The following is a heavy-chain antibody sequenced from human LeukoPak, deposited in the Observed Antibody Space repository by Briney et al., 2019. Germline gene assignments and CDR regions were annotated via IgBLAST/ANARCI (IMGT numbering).Heavy chain of an antibody. J-gene: IGHJ3*02. Sequence: ASVKVSCKASGYTFTSYDINWVRQATGQGLEWMGWMNPNSGNTGYAQKFQGRVTMTRNTSISTAYMELSSLRSEDTAVYYCAGGAPAYYYGEDAFDIRGQGTMVTVSS. D-gene: IGHD3-10*01. CDR2: MNPNSGNT. V-gene: IGHV1-8*01. CDR3: AGGAPAYYYGEDAFDI. CDR1: GYTFTSYD.